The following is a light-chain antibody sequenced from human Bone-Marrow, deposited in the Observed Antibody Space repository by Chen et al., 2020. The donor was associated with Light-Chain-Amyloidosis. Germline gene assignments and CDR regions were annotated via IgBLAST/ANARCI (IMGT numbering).Light chain of an antibody. Sequence: DIHMTQSPSSLSASVGDVVTISCRASQDISTSLAWYQQKPGQVPELLIYGASILQSGVPSRFSGSGSGTDFTLTISSLQPEDVATYSCQNYNSAPLAFVGGTKVEIK. CDR1: QDISTS. J-gene: IGKJ4*01. V-gene: IGKV1-27*01. CDR2: GAS. CDR3: QNYNSAPLA.